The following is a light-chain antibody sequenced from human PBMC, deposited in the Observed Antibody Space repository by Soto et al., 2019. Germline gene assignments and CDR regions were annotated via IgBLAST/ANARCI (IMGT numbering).Light chain of an antibody. CDR3: QHYGTSPRT. J-gene: IGKJ1*01. CDR2: GAS. V-gene: IGKV3-20*01. CDR1: QSVTNNY. Sequence: DIVLTQSPGTLSLSPGERATLSCRASQSVTNNYLAWYQQKPGQAPRLLLYGASSRATDVPDRFSGSGSGTDFTLTINRLEPEDFAVYYCQHYGTSPRTFGPGNKVEIK.